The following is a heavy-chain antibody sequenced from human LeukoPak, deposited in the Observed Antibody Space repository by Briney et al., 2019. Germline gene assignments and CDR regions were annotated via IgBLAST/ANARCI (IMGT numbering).Heavy chain of an antibody. Sequence: ASVKVSCKASGYTFTSYDINWVRQATGQGLGWMGWTNPNSGNTGYAQKFQGRVTMTRNTSISTAYMELSSLRSEDTAVYYCARGLYGDYAGIVDYWGQGTLVTVSS. CDR2: TNPNSGNT. D-gene: IGHD4-17*01. V-gene: IGHV1-8*01. CDR3: ARGLYGDYAGIVDY. J-gene: IGHJ4*02. CDR1: GYTFTSYD.